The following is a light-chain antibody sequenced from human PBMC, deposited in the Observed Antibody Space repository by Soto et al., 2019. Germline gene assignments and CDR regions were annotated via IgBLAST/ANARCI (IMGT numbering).Light chain of an antibody. CDR2: AAS. Sequence: EVVMTQSPATLSVSPGERVTLSCRASQSVSNKLAWYQRKPGQAPRLLIDAASTRATGIPARFSGSGSGTDFTLTISSLQSEDSAVYYCHQYNNWHSFGQGTKVDIK. V-gene: IGKV3-15*01. CDR1: QSVSNK. CDR3: HQYNNWHS. J-gene: IGKJ1*01.